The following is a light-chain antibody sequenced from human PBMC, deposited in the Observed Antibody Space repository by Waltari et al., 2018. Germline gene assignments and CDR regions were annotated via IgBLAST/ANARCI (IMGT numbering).Light chain of an antibody. V-gene: IGLV3-21*03. CDR2: DDS. CDR1: NIGSQI. J-gene: IGLJ2*01. Sequence: SYVLTQPPSVSVAPGKTARITWGGNNIGSQIVHWYQQKPGQAPVLVVYDDSDRPSGIPERFSGSNSGNTATLTISRVEAGDEADYYCQVWDSSSDHVVFGGGTKLTVL. CDR3: QVWDSSSDHVV.